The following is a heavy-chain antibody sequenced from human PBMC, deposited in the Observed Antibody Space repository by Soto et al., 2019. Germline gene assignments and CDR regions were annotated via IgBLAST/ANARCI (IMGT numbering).Heavy chain of an antibody. D-gene: IGHD3-22*01. CDR1: GGSISSYY. Sequence: SETLSLTCTVSGGSISSYYWSWIRQPPGKGLEWIGYIYYSGSTNYNPSLKSRVTISVDTSKNQFSLKLSSVTAADTAVYYCARVPAFDSSGYNIDYWGQGTLVTVSS. CDR3: ARVPAFDSSGYNIDY. CDR2: IYYSGST. J-gene: IGHJ4*02. V-gene: IGHV4-59*01.